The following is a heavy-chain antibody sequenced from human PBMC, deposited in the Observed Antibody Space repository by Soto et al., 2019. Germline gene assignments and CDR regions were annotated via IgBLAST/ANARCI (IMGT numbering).Heavy chain of an antibody. CDR1: GGSISGGTYY. CDR3: ARGDWPTQMDV. V-gene: IGHV4-31*03. CDR2: IYFSGST. D-gene: IGHD2-21*01. Sequence: QVQLQESGPGLVKPSQTLSLTCTVSGGSISGGTYYWSWIRQPPGQGLEWIGYIYFSGSTYYNPSLRSRVIISVDTSKNQFSLRLSSVTAADTAVYYCARGDWPTQMDVWGQGNTVTVSS. J-gene: IGHJ6*02.